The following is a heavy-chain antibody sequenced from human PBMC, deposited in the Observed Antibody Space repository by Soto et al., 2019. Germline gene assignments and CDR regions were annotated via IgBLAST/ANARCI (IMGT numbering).Heavy chain of an antibody. CDR3: ARGYYDFWSGYSYYYYYYLDV. D-gene: IGHD3-3*01. J-gene: IGHJ6*03. Sequence: SETLSLTCTVSGGSISSYYWSWIRQPPGKGLEWIGYIYYSGSTNYNPSLKSRVTISVDTSKNQFSLKLSSVTAADTAVYYCARGYYDFWSGYSYYYYYYLDVWGKGTTVTAP. V-gene: IGHV4-59*08. CDR1: GGSISSYY. CDR2: IYYSGST.